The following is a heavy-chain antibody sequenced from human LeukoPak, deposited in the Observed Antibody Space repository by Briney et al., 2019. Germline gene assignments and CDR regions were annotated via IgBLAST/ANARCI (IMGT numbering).Heavy chain of an antibody. CDR3: ARGDSDCSGGSCYSDSYYYYYYMDV. D-gene: IGHD2-15*01. Sequence: SETLSLTCTVSGYSISSGCYWGWIRQPPGKGLEWIGSIYHSGSTYYNPSLKSRVTISVDTSKNRFSLKLSSVTAADTAVYYCARGDSDCSGGSCYSDSYYYYYYMDVWGKGTTVTVSS. CDR2: IYHSGST. J-gene: IGHJ6*03. V-gene: IGHV4-38-2*02. CDR1: GYSISSGCY.